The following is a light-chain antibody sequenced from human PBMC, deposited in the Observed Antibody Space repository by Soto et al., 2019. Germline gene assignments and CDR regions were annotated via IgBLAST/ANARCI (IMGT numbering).Light chain of an antibody. CDR3: QQYNSHWT. J-gene: IGKJ1*01. Sequence: DVQMTQSPSTLSASVGDRVTITCRASQGISNRLAWYQQKPGKAPKLLIYQASSLKSGVPSRFGGSGSGTEFTLTITSVQHDDFATYYCQQYNSHWTFGQGTKVEIK. CDR2: QAS. V-gene: IGKV1-5*03. CDR1: QGISNR.